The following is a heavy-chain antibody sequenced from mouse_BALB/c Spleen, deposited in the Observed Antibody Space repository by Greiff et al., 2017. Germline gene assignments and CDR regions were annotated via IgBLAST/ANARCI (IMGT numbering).Heavy chain of an antibody. D-gene: IGHD1-2*01. V-gene: IGHV5-17*02. J-gene: IGHJ1*01. CDR3: ARGATAFYWYFDV. CDR2: ISSGSSTI. Sequence: DVMLVESGGGLVQPGGSRKLSCAASGFTFSSFGMHWVRQAPEKGLEWVAYISSGSSTIYYADTVKGRFTISRDNPKNTLFQQMTSLRSEDTAMYYCARGATAFYWYFDVWGAGTTVTVSS. CDR1: GFTFSSFG.